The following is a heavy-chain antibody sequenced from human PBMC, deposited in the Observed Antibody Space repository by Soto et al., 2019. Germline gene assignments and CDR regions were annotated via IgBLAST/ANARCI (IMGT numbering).Heavy chain of an antibody. CDR3: AKDRGPRRQWIIDHFDY. CDR1: GFTFSIYA. J-gene: IGHJ4*02. D-gene: IGHD6-19*01. V-gene: IGHV3-30*18. Sequence: QVQLVESGGGVVQPGRSLRVSCAASGFTFSIYAMHWVRQAPGTGLEWVAVISYDGTKTYYADSVKGRFTISRDNSKNTVYLQMNSLRDEDTAVYYCAKDRGPRRQWIIDHFDYWGQGTLVTVSP. CDR2: ISYDGTKT.